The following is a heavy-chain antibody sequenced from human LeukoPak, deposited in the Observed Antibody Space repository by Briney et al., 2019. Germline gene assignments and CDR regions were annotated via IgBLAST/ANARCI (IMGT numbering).Heavy chain of an antibody. Sequence: GGSPRLSCSASGFTLSSYAMHWVRQAPGKGLEYVLAISSNGGSTYHADSVKGRFTISRDNSKNTLYLQMSSLRVEDTAVYYCAYSSSWYAEYWGQGTLVTVSS. CDR1: GFTLSSYA. CDR3: AYSSSWYAEY. D-gene: IGHD6-13*01. CDR2: ISSNGGST. J-gene: IGHJ4*02. V-gene: IGHV3-64D*06.